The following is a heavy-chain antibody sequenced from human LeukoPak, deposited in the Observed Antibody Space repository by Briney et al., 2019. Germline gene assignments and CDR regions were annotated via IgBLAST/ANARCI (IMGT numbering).Heavy chain of an antibody. J-gene: IGHJ4*02. D-gene: IGHD3-10*01. CDR3: ARHIAILGSKSPRHPYYFDY. CDR2: IYYSGST. CDR1: GFTVSSNY. Sequence: PGGSLRLSCAASGFTVSSNYMSWVRQPPGKGLEWIGSIYYSGSTYYNPSLKSRVTISVDTSKNQFSLKLSSVTAADTAVYYCARHIAILGSKSPRHPYYFDYWGQGTLVTVSS. V-gene: IGHV4-39*01.